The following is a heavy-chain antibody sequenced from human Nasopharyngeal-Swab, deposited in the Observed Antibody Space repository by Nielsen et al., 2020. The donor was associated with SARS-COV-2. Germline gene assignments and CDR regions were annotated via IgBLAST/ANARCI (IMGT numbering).Heavy chain of an antibody. CDR1: GFTFSSYA. V-gene: IGHV3-23*01. J-gene: IGHJ6*02. CDR3: AKHREGIAAAGGMDV. CDR2: ISGSGGST. Sequence: GGSLRLSCAASGFTFSSYAMSWVRQAPGKGLEWVSAISGSGGSTYYADSVKGRFTISRDNSKNTLYLQMNSLRAEDTAIYYCAKHREGIAAAGGMDVWGQGTTVTVSS. D-gene: IGHD6-13*01.